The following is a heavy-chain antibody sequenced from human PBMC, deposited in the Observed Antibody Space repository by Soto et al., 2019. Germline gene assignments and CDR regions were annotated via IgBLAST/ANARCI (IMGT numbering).Heavy chain of an antibody. J-gene: IGHJ4*01. CDR3: SHGYAQYFES. CDR1: GFTVTYVW. D-gene: IGHD5-18*01. V-gene: IGHV3-15*07. CDR2: IKSTTDGGIT. Sequence: PAASLRPSFPRSGFTVTYVWMNWVRQAPGKGLEWVGRIKSTTDGGITDYAVPVKGRFSISRNDSRNTLFLQMNSLKTEDTAVYYCSHGYAQYFESWG.